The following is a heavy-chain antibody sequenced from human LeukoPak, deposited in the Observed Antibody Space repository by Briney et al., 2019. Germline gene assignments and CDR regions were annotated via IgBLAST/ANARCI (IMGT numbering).Heavy chain of an antibody. CDR3: AKGFMSSGWYFDY. Sequence: PGGSLRLSCAASAFTFSSYAMSWDRQAPGKGLEWVSAISGSGGSTYYADSVKGRFTISRDNSKNTLYLQMNSLRAEDTAVYYCAKGFMSSGWYFDYWGQGTLVTVSS. D-gene: IGHD6-19*01. CDR2: ISGSGGST. J-gene: IGHJ4*02. CDR1: AFTFSSYA. V-gene: IGHV3-23*01.